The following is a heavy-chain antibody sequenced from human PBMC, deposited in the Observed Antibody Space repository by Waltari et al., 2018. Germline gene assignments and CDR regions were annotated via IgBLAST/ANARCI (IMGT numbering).Heavy chain of an antibody. CDR2: INGDGSAK. CDR1: GFTFSNYY. CDR3: VRDGLIHAADY. Sequence: EVQLVESGGNLVQPGGSLRLSCVASGFTFSNYYMMWVRQAPGNGLAWVANINGDGSAKNYMDSVRGRVTISRDNAKNSVYMQLNSLRDDDTAVYYCVRDGLIHAADYWGQGTLVIVSS. V-gene: IGHV3-7*01. D-gene: IGHD2-15*01. J-gene: IGHJ4*02.